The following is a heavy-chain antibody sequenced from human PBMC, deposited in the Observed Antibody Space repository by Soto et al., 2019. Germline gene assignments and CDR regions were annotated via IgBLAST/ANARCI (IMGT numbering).Heavy chain of an antibody. D-gene: IGHD6-6*01. V-gene: IGHV5-51*01. Sequence: PGESLKISCKGSGYSFTSYWIGWVRQMPGKGLEWMGIIYPGGSDTRYSPSFQGQVTISADKSISTAYLQWSSLKASDTAMYYCARVESSSASGNWFDPWGPGTLVTVSS. CDR1: GYSFTSYW. J-gene: IGHJ5*01. CDR2: IYPGGSDT. CDR3: ARVESSSASGNWFDP.